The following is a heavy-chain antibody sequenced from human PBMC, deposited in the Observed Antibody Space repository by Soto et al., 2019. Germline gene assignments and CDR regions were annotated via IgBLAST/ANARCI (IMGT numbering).Heavy chain of an antibody. CDR1: GGSISGYY. Sequence: QVQLQESGPGLVRPSETLSLTCTVSGGSISGYYWSWIRQPPGKGLEWSGYIYYSGNTNYNPSLKSRVTMSIATSKSQFSLKLISVPAADTAVYYCASGYDYEANDSFDIWGQGTMVTVSS. CDR3: ASGYDYEANDSFDI. CDR2: IYYSGNT. D-gene: IGHD5-12*01. J-gene: IGHJ3*02. V-gene: IGHV4-59*01.